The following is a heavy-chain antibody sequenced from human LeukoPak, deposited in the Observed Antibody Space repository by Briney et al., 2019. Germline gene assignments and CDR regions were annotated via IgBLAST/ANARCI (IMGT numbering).Heavy chain of an antibody. D-gene: IGHD6-19*01. CDR1: GFTFSGYE. J-gene: IGHJ4*02. CDR2: ISSSGSII. CDR3: ARDDAGYSSGWYWVY. Sequence: GGSLRLSCAASGFTFSGYEMNWVRQAPGKGQEWVSYISSSGSIIYYADSVKGRSTISRDNAKNSLYLQMNSLRAEDTAVYYCARDDAGYSSGWYWVYWGQGTLVTVSS. V-gene: IGHV3-48*03.